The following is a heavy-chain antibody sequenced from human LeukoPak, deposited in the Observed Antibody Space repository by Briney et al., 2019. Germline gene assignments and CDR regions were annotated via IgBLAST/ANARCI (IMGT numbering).Heavy chain of an antibody. CDR3: ARQDLGYYYGSWWFDP. Sequence: SETLSLTCDVSGGSISSVSHIWSWIRQPPGKGLEWIGNIFYSGSTYYNPSLKSRVTISVDTSKNQFSLKLSSVTAADTAVYYCARQDLGYYYGSWWFDPWGQGTLVTVSS. D-gene: IGHD3-10*01. J-gene: IGHJ5*02. CDR2: IFYSGST. V-gene: IGHV4-39*01. CDR1: GGSISSVSHI.